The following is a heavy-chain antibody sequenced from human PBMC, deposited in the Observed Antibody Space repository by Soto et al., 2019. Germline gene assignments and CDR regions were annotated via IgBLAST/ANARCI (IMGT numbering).Heavy chain of an antibody. CDR1: GFTFSSYA. CDR3: AKQIGGSRTPAAFDI. Sequence: GGSLSLSCAASGFTFSSYAMSWVRQAPGKGLEWVSAISGSGGSTYYADSVKGRFTISRDNSKNTLYLQMNSLRAEDTAVYYCAKQIGGSRTPAAFDIWGQGTMVTVSS. D-gene: IGHD2-15*01. CDR2: ISGSGGST. V-gene: IGHV3-23*01. J-gene: IGHJ3*02.